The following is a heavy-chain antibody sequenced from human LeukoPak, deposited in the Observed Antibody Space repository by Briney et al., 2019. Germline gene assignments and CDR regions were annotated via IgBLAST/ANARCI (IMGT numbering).Heavy chain of an antibody. J-gene: IGHJ4*02. CDR1: GFTFSSYA. CDR3: VRWGYSSGCWDY. D-gene: IGHD6-19*01. V-gene: IGHV3-23*01. Sequence: GGSLRLSCAASGFTFSSYAMSWVRQAPGKGLEWVSAISGSGGSTYYADSVKGRFTISRDNAKNSLYLQMNSLRAEDTAMYYCVRWGYSSGCWDYWGQGTLVTVSS. CDR2: ISGSGGST.